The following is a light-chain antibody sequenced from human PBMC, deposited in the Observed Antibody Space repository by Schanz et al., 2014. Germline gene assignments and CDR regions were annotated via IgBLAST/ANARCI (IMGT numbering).Light chain of an antibody. V-gene: IGLV2-23*02. J-gene: IGLJ3*02. Sequence: QSALTQPASVSGSPGQSITISCTGTSSDVGSYNLVSWYQQHPGKVPKLMIYDVSNRPSGVSNRFSGSKSGNTASLTISGLQAEDEADYYCCSYAGSYPWVFGGGTKVTVL. CDR2: DVS. CDR1: SSDVGSYNL. CDR3: CSYAGSYPWV.